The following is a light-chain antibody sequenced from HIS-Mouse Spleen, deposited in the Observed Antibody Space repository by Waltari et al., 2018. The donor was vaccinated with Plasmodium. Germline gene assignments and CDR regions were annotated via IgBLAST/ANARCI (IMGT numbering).Light chain of an antibody. V-gene: IGKV1-13*02. CDR3: QQFNSYPLT. CDR2: DAS. CDR1: QGISSA. J-gene: IGKJ4*01. Sequence: AIQLTQSPSSLSASGGDRVTITCRDSQGISSALAWYQQKPGKAPKLLIYDASSLESGVPSRFSCSVSGTDFTLTISSLQPEDFATYYCQQFNSYPLTFGGGTKVEIK.